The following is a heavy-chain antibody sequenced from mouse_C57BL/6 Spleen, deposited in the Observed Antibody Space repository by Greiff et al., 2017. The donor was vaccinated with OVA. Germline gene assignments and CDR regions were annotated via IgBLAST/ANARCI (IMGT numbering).Heavy chain of an antibody. Sequence: QVQLQQPGAELVKPGASVKLSCKASGYTFTSYWMHWVKQRPGQGLEWIGMIHPNSGSTNYNEKFKSKATLTVDKSSSTAYMQLSSLTSEDSAVYYCASSSTMIRDWFAYWGQGTLVTVSA. CDR3: ASSSTMIRDWFAY. CDR2: IHPNSGST. J-gene: IGHJ3*01. V-gene: IGHV1-64*01. D-gene: IGHD2-4*01. CDR1: GYTFTSYW.